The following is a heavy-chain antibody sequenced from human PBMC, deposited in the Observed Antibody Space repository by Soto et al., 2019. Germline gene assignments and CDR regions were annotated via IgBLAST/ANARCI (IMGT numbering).Heavy chain of an antibody. CDR1: GGTFSSYT. CDR2: IIPIFGTA. V-gene: IGHV1-69*05. J-gene: IGHJ2*01. D-gene: IGHD2-15*01. Sequence: QVQLVQSGAEVKKPGSSVTVSCKASGGTFSSYTISWVRQAPGQGLEWMGGIIPIFGTANYAQKFQGRVSIITDAAASTAYTELRRLSCEDTAVYYCARGTHRLRQLSYFDLWGRGTLVTVSS. CDR3: ARGTHRLRQLSYFDL.